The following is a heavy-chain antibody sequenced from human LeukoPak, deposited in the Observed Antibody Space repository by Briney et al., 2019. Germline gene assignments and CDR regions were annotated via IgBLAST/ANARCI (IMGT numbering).Heavy chain of an antibody. CDR3: AREDWGDRNAFDI. V-gene: IGHV1-2*02. D-gene: IGHD7-27*01. Sequence: GASVKVSCKASGYTFTGYYMHWVRQAPGQGLEWMGWINPNSGGTNYAQKFQGRVTMTRDTSISTAYMELSRLRSDDTAVYYCAREDWGDRNAFDIWGQGTMVTVSS. CDR1: GYTFTGYY. CDR2: INPNSGGT. J-gene: IGHJ3*02.